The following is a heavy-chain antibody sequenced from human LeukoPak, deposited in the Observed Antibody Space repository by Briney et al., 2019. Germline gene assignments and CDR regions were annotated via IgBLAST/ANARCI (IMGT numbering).Heavy chain of an antibody. CDR1: GFTFSSYS. V-gene: IGHV3-21*01. Sequence: GGSLRLSCAASGFTFSSYSMNWVRQAPGKGLEWVSSISSSSSYIYYADSVKGRFTISRDNAKNSLYLQMNSLRAEDTAVYYCARDTGVVAKDFDYWGQGTLVTVSS. D-gene: IGHD3-22*01. CDR3: ARDTGVVAKDFDY. J-gene: IGHJ4*02. CDR2: ISSSSSYI.